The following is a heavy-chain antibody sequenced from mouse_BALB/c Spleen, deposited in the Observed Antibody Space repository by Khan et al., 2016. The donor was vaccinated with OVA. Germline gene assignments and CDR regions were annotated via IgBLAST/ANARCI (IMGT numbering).Heavy chain of an antibody. Sequence: QVQLKESGPGLVAPSQTLSITCTLAGFSLTNYGVHWVRQPPGKDLEWLVVIWSDGSTTYDSALKSRLTVRKGNSKRQIVLKMISRHTDDTDMDFCARKAYSHYNIMDYWGQGTSVTVAS. CDR3: ARKAYSHYNIMDY. V-gene: IGHV2-6*02. CDR2: IWSDGST. J-gene: IGHJ4*01. CDR1: GFSLTNYG. D-gene: IGHD2-10*01.